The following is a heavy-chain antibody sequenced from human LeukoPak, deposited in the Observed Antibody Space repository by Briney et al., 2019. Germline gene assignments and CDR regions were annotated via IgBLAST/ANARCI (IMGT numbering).Heavy chain of an antibody. D-gene: IGHD2-2*01. CDR3: ARERIGCSSTSCYANWFDP. J-gene: IGHJ5*02. Sequence: SVKVSCKASGGTFSSYAISWVRQAPGQGLDWMGGIIPIFGTANYAQKFQGRVTITADESTSTAYMELSSLRSEDTAVYYCARERIGCSSTSCYANWFDPWGQGTLVTVSS. V-gene: IGHV1-69*13. CDR1: GGTFSSYA. CDR2: IIPIFGTA.